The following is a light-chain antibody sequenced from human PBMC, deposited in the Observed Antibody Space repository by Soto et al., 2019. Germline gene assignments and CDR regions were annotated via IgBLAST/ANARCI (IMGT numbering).Light chain of an antibody. Sequence: DIQMTQSPSSLTASVGDRVTITCRASQSISSYLNWYQQKPGKAPKLLIYAASSLQSGVPSRFSGSGSGTDFTLTISSLQPEDFATHYGQQSYSTLWTFGQGTKGELK. CDR2: AAS. CDR1: QSISSY. V-gene: IGKV1-39*01. CDR3: QQSYSTLWT. J-gene: IGKJ1*01.